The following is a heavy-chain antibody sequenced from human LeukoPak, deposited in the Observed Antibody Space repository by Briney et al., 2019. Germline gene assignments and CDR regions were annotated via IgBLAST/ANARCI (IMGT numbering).Heavy chain of an antibody. CDR3: ARSPMVKDYYYGMDV. V-gene: IGHV3-48*04. CDR2: ISSSSTI. J-gene: IGHJ6*02. D-gene: IGHD5-18*01. Sequence: GGSLRLSCAASGFTFSSYSMNWVRQAPGKGLEWVSYISSSSTIYYADSVKGRFTISRDNAKNSLYLQMNSLRAEDTAVYYCARSPMVKDYYYGMDVWGQGTTVTVSS. CDR1: GFTFSSYS.